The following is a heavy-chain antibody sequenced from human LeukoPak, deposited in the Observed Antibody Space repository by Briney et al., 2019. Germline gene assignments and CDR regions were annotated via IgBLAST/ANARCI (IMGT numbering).Heavy chain of an antibody. D-gene: IGHD3-22*01. CDR2: ISSSGST. V-gene: IGHV4-59*01. CDR3: ARDGGSYYYDGSGHFDY. J-gene: IGHJ4*02. CDR1: GASISSYY. Sequence: SETLFLTCTVSGASISSYYWSWIRQPPGKGLEWIGYISSSGSTNYNPSLKSRLTISVDTSKNQISLKLRSVTAADTAIYYCARDGGSYYYDGSGHFDYWGQGTLVTVSS.